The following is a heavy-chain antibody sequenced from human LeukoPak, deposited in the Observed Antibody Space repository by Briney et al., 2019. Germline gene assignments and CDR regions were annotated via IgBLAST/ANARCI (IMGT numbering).Heavy chain of an antibody. V-gene: IGHV1-3*01. Sequence: ASVKVSCKASGYTFTSYAMHWVRHAPGQRLEWMGWINAGNGNTKYSQKFQGRVTITRDTSASTAYMELSSLRSEDTAVYYCARAVAGRSYFDCWGQGTLVTVSS. CDR2: INAGNGNT. CDR3: ARAVAGRSYFDC. CDR1: GYTFTSYA. J-gene: IGHJ4*02. D-gene: IGHD6-19*01.